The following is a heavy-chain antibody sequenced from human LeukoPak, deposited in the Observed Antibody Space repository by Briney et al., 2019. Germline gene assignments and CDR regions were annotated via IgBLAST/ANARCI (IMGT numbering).Heavy chain of an antibody. Sequence: GGSLRLSCAASGFTFHNYAIHSARQAPGKGLEWVSLTSGDGITTYFADSVQGRFPISRDNSKSSLFLQMNSLSTDDTALYYCARDHVYGGADYWGQGTLVTVSS. CDR1: GFTFHNYA. CDR2: TSGDGITT. V-gene: IGHV3-43*02. J-gene: IGHJ4*02. CDR3: ARDHVYGGADY. D-gene: IGHD5/OR15-5a*01.